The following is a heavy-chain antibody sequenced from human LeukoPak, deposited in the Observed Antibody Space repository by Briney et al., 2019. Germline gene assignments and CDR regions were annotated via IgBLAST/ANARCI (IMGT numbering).Heavy chain of an antibody. J-gene: IGHJ4*02. V-gene: IGHV3-30-3*01. Sequence: GGSLRLSCAASGFTFSSYAMHWVRQAPGKGLEWVAVISYDGSNKYYADSVKGRFTISRDNSKNTLYLQINSLRAEDTAVYYCAKDVWSSWSLQLDYWGQGTLVTVSS. CDR3: AKDVWSSWSLQLDY. CDR1: GFTFSSYA. CDR2: ISYDGSNK. D-gene: IGHD6-13*01.